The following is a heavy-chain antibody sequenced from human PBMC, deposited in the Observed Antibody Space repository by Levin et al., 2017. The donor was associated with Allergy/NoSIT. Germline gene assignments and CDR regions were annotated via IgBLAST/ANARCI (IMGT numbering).Heavy chain of an antibody. D-gene: IGHD4-17*01. CDR3: ARRRRTTVTSRDWYFDL. Sequence: GESLKISCKASGYTFTSYYMHWVRQAPGQGLEWMGIINPSGGSTSYAQKFQGRVTMTRDTSTSTVYMELSSLRSEDTAVYYCARRRRTTVTSRDWYFDLWGRGTLVTVSS. V-gene: IGHV1-46*01. CDR1: GYTFTSYY. J-gene: IGHJ2*01. CDR2: INPSGGST.